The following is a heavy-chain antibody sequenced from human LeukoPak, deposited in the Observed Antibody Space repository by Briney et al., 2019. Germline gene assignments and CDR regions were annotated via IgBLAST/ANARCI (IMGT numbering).Heavy chain of an antibody. Sequence: ASVKVSCKASGYTFTGYYMHWVRQAPGQGLEWIGWINPNTGDTNYAPKFQGRVTMIKDTSTNSAYMEPNKLTSDDTAVYYCGRGNKSFDPWGQGTLVTVSS. J-gene: IGHJ5*02. CDR3: GRGNKSFDP. CDR2: INPNTGDT. V-gene: IGHV1-2*02. CDR1: GYTFTGYY.